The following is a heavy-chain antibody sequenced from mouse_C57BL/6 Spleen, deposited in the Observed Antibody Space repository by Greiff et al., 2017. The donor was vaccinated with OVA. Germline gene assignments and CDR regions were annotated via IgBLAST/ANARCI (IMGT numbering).Heavy chain of an antibody. CDR1: GFNITDYY. CDR3: AKSMIATTSYYAMDY. J-gene: IGHJ4*01. D-gene: IGHD2-4*01. CDR2: IDPEDGET. V-gene: IGHV14-2*01. Sequence: EVQVVESGAELVKPGASVKLSCTASGFNITDYYMHWVKQRTEQGLEWIGRIDPEDGETKYAPKFQGKATITADTSSNTAYLQLSSLTSEDTADYDSAKSMIATTSYYAMDYWGQGTSVTVSS.